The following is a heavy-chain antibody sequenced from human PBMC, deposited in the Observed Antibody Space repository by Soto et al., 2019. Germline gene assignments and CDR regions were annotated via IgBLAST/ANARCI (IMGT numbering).Heavy chain of an antibody. CDR1: GFTFSSYW. D-gene: IGHD3-3*01. CDR3: ASAPTGSSGYVYYYYYMDV. J-gene: IGHJ6*03. CDR2: INSDGSST. Sequence: GGSLRLSCAASGFTFSSYWMHWVRQAPWKGLVWVSRINSDGSSTSYADSVKGRFTISRDNAKNTLYLQMNSLRAEDTAVYYCASAPTGSSGYVYYYYYMDVWGKGTTVTVS. V-gene: IGHV3-74*01.